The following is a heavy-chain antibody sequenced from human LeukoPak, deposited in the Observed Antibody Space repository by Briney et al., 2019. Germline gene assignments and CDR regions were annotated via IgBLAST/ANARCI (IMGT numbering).Heavy chain of an antibody. Sequence: PSQTLSLTCTVSDGSISSGGYYWSWIRQHPGKGLEWIGYIYYSGSTYYNPSLKSRVTISVDTSKNQFSLKLSSVTAADTAVYYCAALDTAMGYFDYWGQGTLVTVSS. CDR1: DGSISSGGYY. V-gene: IGHV4-31*03. CDR3: AALDTAMGYFDY. J-gene: IGHJ4*02. D-gene: IGHD5-18*01. CDR2: IYYSGST.